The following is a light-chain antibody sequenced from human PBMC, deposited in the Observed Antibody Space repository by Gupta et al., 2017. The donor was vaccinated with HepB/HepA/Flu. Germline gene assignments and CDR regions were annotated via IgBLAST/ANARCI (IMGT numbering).Light chain of an antibody. CDR3: WLAYNGALI. Sequence: QAVVTQAPSLTVSPGGTVTLTCGSSTGPVTSRHDPYWFQQKPGQVPKTLIYHTTKKHAGTPARFSASLLGGRAALTLSGAQPADEADYYCWLAYNGALIFGGGTRLTVL. V-gene: IGLV7-46*01. J-gene: IGLJ2*01. CDR1: TGPVTSRHD. CDR2: HTT.